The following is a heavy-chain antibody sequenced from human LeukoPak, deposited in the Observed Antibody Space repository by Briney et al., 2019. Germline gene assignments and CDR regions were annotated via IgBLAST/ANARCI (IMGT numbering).Heavy chain of an antibody. D-gene: IGHD6-13*01. CDR2: IHYDGSNI. V-gene: IGHV3-30*02. Sequence: PGGSLRLSCAASGFTFSIYGVHWVRQAPGKGLEWVTFIHYDGSNIYYADSVKGRFTISRDNSKNTLYLQMNSLRLEDTAVYYCARDLPWYDYWGQRTLVTVSS. CDR3: ARDLPWYDY. CDR1: GFTFSIYG. J-gene: IGHJ4*02.